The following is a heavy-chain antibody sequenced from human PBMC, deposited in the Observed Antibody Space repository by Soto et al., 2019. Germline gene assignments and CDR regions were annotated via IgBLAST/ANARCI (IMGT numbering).Heavy chain of an antibody. CDR2: IIPIFGTA. V-gene: IGHV1-69*12. J-gene: IGHJ2*01. CDR1: GGTFSSYA. D-gene: IGHD2-15*01. Sequence: QVQLVQSGAEVKKPGSSVKVSCKASGGTFSSYAISWVRQAPGKGLEWMGGIIPIFGTANYAQKFQGGVTITADESTSTAYMELSSLRSEDTAVYYCARAVTVVKSFHYWYFDLWGRGTLVTVSS. CDR3: ARAVTVVKSFHYWYFDL.